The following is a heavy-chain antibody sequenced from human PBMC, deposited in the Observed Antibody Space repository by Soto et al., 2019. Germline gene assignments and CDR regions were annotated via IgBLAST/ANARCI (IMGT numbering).Heavy chain of an antibody. D-gene: IGHD6-13*01. V-gene: IGHV1-69*15. CDR3: ARGSSSWPGFDY. CDR1: GGTFSSYA. Sequence: QVQLVQSGAEVKKPGPSVKVSCKASGGTFSSYAISWVRQAPGQGLEWMGRIIPIFGTRNYAQRFQGRVTITADPSTNTAYLELSSLRSEDTAVSFCARGSSSWPGFDYWGQGTLVTVSS. J-gene: IGHJ4*02. CDR2: IIPIFGTR.